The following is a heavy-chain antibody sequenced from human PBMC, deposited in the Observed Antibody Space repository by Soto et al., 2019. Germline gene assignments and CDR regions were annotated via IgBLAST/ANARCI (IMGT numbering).Heavy chain of an antibody. CDR1: GFTFSSNW. V-gene: IGHV3-7*01. CDR3: ARDVGSGWFVY. Sequence: PGGSLRLSCGASGFTFSSNWMSWVRQAPGKGLEWVANIRQDGSVISYVDSVRGRFTISRDNAKNSVYLQIDSLRAEDTAVYYCARDVGSGWFVYWGQGTLVTVSS. D-gene: IGHD6-19*01. CDR2: IRQDGSVI. J-gene: IGHJ4*02.